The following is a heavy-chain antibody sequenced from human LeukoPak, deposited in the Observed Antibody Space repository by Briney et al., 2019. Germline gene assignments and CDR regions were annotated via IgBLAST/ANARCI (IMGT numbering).Heavy chain of an antibody. Sequence: GESLKISCKGSGYSFTNNWISWVRQMPGKGLEWMGKITLSDSSATYSPSFQGHVTILIDKSINTAYLEWSNLKASDTAMYYCTWGTSSTKIDYWGQGTVVTVSS. CDR3: TWGTSSTKIDY. CDR2: ITLSDSSA. CDR1: GYSFTNNW. V-gene: IGHV5-10-1*01. J-gene: IGHJ4*02. D-gene: IGHD3-16*01.